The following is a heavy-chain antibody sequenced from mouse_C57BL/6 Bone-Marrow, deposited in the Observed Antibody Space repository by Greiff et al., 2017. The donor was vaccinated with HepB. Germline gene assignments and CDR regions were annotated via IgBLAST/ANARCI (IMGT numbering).Heavy chain of an antibody. CDR2: IYPRDGST. J-gene: IGHJ4*01. CDR1: GYTFTDHT. D-gene: IGHD2-4*01. CDR3: AVYYDYDRGYAMDY. Sequence: VQLQESDAELVKPGASVKISCKVSGYTFTDHTIHWMKQRPEQGLEWIGYIYPRDGSTKYNEKFKGKATLTADKSSSTAYMQLNSLTSEDSAVYFCAVYYDYDRGYAMDYWGQGTSVTVSS. V-gene: IGHV1-78*01.